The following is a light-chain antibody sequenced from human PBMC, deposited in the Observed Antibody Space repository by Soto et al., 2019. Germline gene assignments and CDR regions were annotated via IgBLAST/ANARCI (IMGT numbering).Light chain of an antibody. V-gene: IGKV3-20*01. J-gene: IGKJ3*01. Sequence: IVLTQSPGNLSLSPGERATLSCRASQSVSSSYVAWYQQRPGQAPRLLIFGASYRATGIPDRFSGSGSGTDFTLTISRLEPEDFAVYYCQHYSSSPPEFTFGPGTKVDIK. CDR1: QSVSSSY. CDR2: GAS. CDR3: QHYSSSPPEFT.